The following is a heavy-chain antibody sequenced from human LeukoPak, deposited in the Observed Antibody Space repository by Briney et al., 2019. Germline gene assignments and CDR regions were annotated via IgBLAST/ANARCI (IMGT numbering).Heavy chain of an antibody. CDR2: INPSSGGT. V-gene: IGHV1-2*02. Sequence: ASVKVSCKSSGYTFTGYYMHWVRQAHGQGIEWMGWINPSSGGTNYAQKFQGRVTMNRDTSISTAYMELSSLRSDDTAVYSCARAQTMAAAGTGPGDFWGQGTLVTVSS. CDR3: ARAQTMAAAGTGPGDF. J-gene: IGHJ4*02. CDR1: GYTFTGYY. D-gene: IGHD6-13*01.